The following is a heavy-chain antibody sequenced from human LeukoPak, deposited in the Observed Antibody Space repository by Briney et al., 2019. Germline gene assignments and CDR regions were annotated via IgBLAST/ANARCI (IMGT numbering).Heavy chain of an antibody. D-gene: IGHD3-10*01. Sequence: GGSLRLSCAASGFTFSSYAMSWVRQAPGKGLEWVSVIYSGGSTYYADSVKGRFTISRDNSKNTLYLQMNSLRAEDTAVYYCASRLWFGELLLDYWGQGNLVTVSS. CDR2: IYSGGST. CDR3: ASRLWFGELLLDY. CDR1: GFTFSSYA. J-gene: IGHJ4*02. V-gene: IGHV3-53*01.